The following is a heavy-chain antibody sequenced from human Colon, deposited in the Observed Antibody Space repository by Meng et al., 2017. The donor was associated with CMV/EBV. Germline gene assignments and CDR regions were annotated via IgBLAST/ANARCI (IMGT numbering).Heavy chain of an antibody. Sequence: GMNFGDAWMNWVRQVPGKGLEWVGLTRSKKSGGTIDYAAPVKGRFTISRDDSQNMLYLQMSSLKTDDTAVYFCTHHGGGLQFGTDDFWGQGTLVTVSS. CDR3: THHGGGLQFGTDDF. CDR1: GMNFGDAW. CDR2: TRSKKSGGTI. D-gene: IGHD5-24*01. V-gene: IGHV3-15*07. J-gene: IGHJ4*02.